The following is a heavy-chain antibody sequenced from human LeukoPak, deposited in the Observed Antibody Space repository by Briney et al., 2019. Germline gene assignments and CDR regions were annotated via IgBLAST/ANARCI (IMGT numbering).Heavy chain of an antibody. V-gene: IGHV3-23*01. J-gene: IGHJ4*02. CDR1: GFTFSSYA. CDR2: ISGSGGST. Sequence: PGGSLRLSCAASGFTFSSYAMSWVRQAPGKGLEWVSAISGSGGSTYYADSVKGRFTVSRDNSKNTLYLQMNSLRAEDTAVYYCAKSGYYDYVWGSYRLDNYFDYWGQGTLVTVSS. CDR3: AKSGYYDYVWGSYRLDNYFDY. D-gene: IGHD3-16*02.